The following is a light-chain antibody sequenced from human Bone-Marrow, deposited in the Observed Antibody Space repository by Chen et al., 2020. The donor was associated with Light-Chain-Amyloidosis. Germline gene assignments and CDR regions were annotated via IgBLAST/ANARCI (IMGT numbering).Light chain of an antibody. CDR3: QVWDRSSDRPV. CDR1: NIGSTS. V-gene: IGLV3-21*02. J-gene: IGLJ3*02. CDR2: DDS. Sequence: SLFLTRPPSVSVPQGQRATMACGGNNIGSTSVHWYQQTPGQAPLLVVYDDSDRPSGIPERLSGSNSGNTATLTISRVEAGDEADYYCQVWDRSSDRPVFGGGTKLTVL.